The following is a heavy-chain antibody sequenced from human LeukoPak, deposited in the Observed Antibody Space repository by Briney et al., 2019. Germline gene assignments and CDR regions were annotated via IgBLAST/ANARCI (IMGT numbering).Heavy chain of an antibody. CDR3: ARDPYFSFDY. CDR1: GFTFSGYW. V-gene: IGHV3-7*04. D-gene: IGHD2/OR15-2a*01. J-gene: IGHJ4*02. Sequence: GGSLRLSCAASGFTFSGYWMSWVRQAPGKGLEWVANIKQDGSEKYYVDSVKGRFTISRDNAKNSLYLQMNSLRAEDTAVYYCARDPYFSFDYWGQGTLVTVSS. CDR2: IKQDGSEK.